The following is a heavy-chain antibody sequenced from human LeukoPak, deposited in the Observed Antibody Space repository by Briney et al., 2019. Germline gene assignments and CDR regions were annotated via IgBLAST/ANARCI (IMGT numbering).Heavy chain of an antibody. D-gene: IGHD3-22*01. J-gene: IGHJ6*03. CDR1: GGSITSYY. CDR2: IYSSGST. V-gene: IGHV4-4*07. Sequence: PSETLSLTCTVSGGSITSYYWSWIRQPAGKGLEWVGRIYSSGSTNYNPSLKSRVTMSVDTSKNQFSLKLTSVTAADTAVYYCARHDSNGYYGYYYCMDVWGKGTTVTVSS. CDR3: ARHDSNGYYGYYYCMDV.